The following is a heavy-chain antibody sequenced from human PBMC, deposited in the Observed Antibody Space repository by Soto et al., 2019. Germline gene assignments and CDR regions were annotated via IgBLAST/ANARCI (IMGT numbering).Heavy chain of an antibody. J-gene: IGHJ5*02. D-gene: IGHD3-16*02. CDR2: INAGNGNT. CDR1: GYTFTSYG. Sequence: GASVKVSCKASGYTFTSYGIHWVRQAPGQGLEWMGWINAGNGNTKYSQKFQGRVTITRDTSASTAYMELSSLRSEDTAVYYCARDKSYDHIWGSYRLLHWFDPWGQGTLVTVSS. V-gene: IGHV1-3*01. CDR3: ARDKSYDHIWGSYRLLHWFDP.